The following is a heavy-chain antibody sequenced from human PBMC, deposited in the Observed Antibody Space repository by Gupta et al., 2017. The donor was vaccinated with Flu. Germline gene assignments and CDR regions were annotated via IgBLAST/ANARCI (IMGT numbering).Heavy chain of an antibody. D-gene: IGHD3-10*01. J-gene: IGHJ4*02. V-gene: IGHV4-39*01. Sequence: QLQLQESGPGLVKPSETLSLTCTVSGGSISSSRYYWGWIRQPPGKGLEWIGSIYYSGSTYYNPSLKSRVTISVDTSKNQFSLKLSSVTAADTAVYYCAHEVGLQGRGVGYWGQGTLVTVSS. CDR1: GGSISSSRYY. CDR3: AHEVGLQGRGVGY. CDR2: IYYSGST.